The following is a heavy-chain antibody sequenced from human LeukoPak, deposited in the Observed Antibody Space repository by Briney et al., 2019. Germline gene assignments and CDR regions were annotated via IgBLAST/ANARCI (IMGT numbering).Heavy chain of an antibody. CDR3: ARGRYCSSTSCYLSH. CDR2: ISHNGST. CDR1: GVSFSGYY. Sequence: KPSETLSLTCAVYGVSFSGYYWSWIRQPPGKGLEWIGEISHNGSTNYNPSLKSRVTISVVTSENQFSLKLSSVTAADTAVYYCARGRYCSSTSCYLSHWGQGKVVTVSS. J-gene: IGHJ4*02. D-gene: IGHD2-2*01. V-gene: IGHV4-34*01.